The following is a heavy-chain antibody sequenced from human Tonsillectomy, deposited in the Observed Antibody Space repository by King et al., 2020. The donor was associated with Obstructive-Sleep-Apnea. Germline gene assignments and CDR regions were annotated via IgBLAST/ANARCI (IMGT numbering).Heavy chain of an antibody. D-gene: IGHD2-21*01. CDR3: ARSGREIAIGLFDY. V-gene: IGHV4-39*07. J-gene: IGHJ4*02. CDR1: GGSISSSSY. CDR2: IYYSGST. Sequence: QLQESGPGLVKPSETLSLTCTVSGGSISSSSYWGWIRQPPGKGLEWIGHIYYSGSTYYNPSLKSRVTISVDTSKNQFSLELNSVTAADTAVYYCARSGREIAIGLFDYWGQGTLVTVSS.